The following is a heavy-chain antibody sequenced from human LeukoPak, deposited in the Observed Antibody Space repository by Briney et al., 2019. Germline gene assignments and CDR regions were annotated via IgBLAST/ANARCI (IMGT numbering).Heavy chain of an antibody. D-gene: IGHD3-9*01. CDR1: GFTVSSNY. CDR2: IYSGGST. V-gene: IGHV3-53*04. J-gene: IGHJ4*02. Sequence: PGGSLRLSCAASGFTVSSNYMSWVRQAPGKGLEWVSVIYSGGSTCYADSVKGRLTISRHNSKNTLYLQMNSLRAEDTAVYYCATSRERRLVDYWGQGTLVTVSS. CDR3: ATSRERRLVDY.